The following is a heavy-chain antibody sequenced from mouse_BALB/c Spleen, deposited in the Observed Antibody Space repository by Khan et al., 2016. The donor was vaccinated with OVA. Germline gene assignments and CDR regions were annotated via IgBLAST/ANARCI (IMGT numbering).Heavy chain of an antibody. D-gene: IGHD1-1*02. Sequence: VQLQQSGAELAKPGASVKMSCKASGYTFTAYWIHWVKQRPGQGLEWIGYIDPSTGYTEYNQKFKDKATLTTDKSSRTAYMQLSSLTSEDSAVYSCARRGLSGIFAYWGQGTLVTVSA. CDR2: IDPSTGYT. V-gene: IGHV1-7*01. CDR3: ARRGLSGIFAY. J-gene: IGHJ3*01. CDR1: GYTFTAYW.